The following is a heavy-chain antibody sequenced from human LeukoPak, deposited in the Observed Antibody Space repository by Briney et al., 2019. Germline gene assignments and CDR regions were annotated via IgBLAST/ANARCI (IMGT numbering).Heavy chain of an antibody. V-gene: IGHV3-21*01. CDR1: GFTVSSNC. CDR3: ARGRDGYNLVDAFDI. CDR2: ISTSSIYI. Sequence: GGSLRLSCAASGFTVSSNCMSWVRQAPGKGLEWVSSISTSSIYIYYADSLKGRFTISRDNARKSLYLQMNSLRAEDTAVYYCARGRDGYNLVDAFDIWGQGTMVTVSS. D-gene: IGHD5-24*01. J-gene: IGHJ3*02.